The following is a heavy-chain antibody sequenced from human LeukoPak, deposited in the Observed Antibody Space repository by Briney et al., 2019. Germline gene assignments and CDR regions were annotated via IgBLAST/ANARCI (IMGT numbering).Heavy chain of an antibody. Sequence: PGASLRLSCAASGFTFSSHNMHWVRQAPGKGLEWVAVISYDGSNHYYAETVRGRFTISRDNSRNTLFLQMSSLSPEDTAVYYCVRPYVSSGSYYFDFWGQGTLVTVSS. CDR1: GFTFSSHN. CDR2: ISYDGSNH. CDR3: VRPYVSSGSYYFDF. J-gene: IGHJ4*02. V-gene: IGHV3-30-3*01. D-gene: IGHD1-26*01.